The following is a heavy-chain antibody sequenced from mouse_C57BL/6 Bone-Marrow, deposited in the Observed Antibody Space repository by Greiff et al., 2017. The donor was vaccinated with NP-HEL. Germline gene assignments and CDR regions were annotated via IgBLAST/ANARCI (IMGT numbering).Heavy chain of an antibody. CDR2: ISDGGSYT. CDR3: ARGKGEMDY. Sequence: EVQLQQSGGGLVKPGGSLKLSCAASGFTFSSYAMSWVRQTPEKRLEWVATISDGGSYTYYPDNVKGRFTISRDNAKNNLYLQMSHLKSEDTAMYYCARGKGEMDYWGQGTSVTVSS. CDR1: GFTFSSYA. V-gene: IGHV5-4*01. J-gene: IGHJ4*01.